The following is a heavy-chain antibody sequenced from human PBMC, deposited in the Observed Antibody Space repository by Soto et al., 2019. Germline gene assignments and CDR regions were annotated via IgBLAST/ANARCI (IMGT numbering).Heavy chain of an antibody. CDR2: IDWDGDK. J-gene: IGHJ5*01. CDR1: GFSLSTTGMC. Sequence: SGPTLVNPTQTLTLTCPFSGFSLSTTGMCASWIRQTPGKALEWLALIDWDGDKYYSTSLRTRLTISKDTSKNQVVLTMTNMAPVDTGTYYCARVQPQKGFDAWGLGTLVTVS. CDR3: ARVQPQKGFDA. D-gene: IGHD6-13*01. V-gene: IGHV2-70*01.